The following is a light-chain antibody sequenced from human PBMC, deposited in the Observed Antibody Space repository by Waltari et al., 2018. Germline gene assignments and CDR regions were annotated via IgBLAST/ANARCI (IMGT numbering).Light chain of an antibody. Sequence: ETIMTQSPGTLSVSQGERATLSCRASKSVGNNVAWYQQTPGQAPRLLIYATSSRGTGIPARFFGSGSGPDFTLTITSLQSEDFVVYYCQQYNEWPYTFGQGTRVDIK. J-gene: IGKJ2*01. CDR2: ATS. CDR3: QQYNEWPYT. V-gene: IGKV3-15*01. CDR1: KSVGNN.